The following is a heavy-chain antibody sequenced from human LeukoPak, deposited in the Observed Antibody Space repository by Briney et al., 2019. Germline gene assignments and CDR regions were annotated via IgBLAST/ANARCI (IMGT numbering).Heavy chain of an antibody. Sequence: ASVKVSCKASGYTFTGYYMHWVRQAPGQGLEWMGWINPNSGGTNYAQKFQGRVTMTRDTSISTAYMELSRLRSDDTAVYYCARVHGDPGIAAAGNPWGQGTLVTVSS. J-gene: IGHJ5*02. CDR2: INPNSGGT. V-gene: IGHV1-2*02. CDR1: GYTFTGYY. CDR3: ARVHGDPGIAAAGNP. D-gene: IGHD6-13*01.